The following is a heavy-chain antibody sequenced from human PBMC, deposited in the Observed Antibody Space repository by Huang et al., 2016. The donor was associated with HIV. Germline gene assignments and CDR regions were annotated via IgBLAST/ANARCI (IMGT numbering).Heavy chain of an antibody. CDR3: AKIKDYDSIGYLDY. V-gene: IGHV3-30*02. J-gene: IGHJ4*02. CDR2: IRYDGSNK. Sequence: QVQLVESGGGVVQPGGSLRLSCAASGFMFSSYGMHWVRQAPGRGLEGVAFIRYDGSNKYYADSVKGRFTISRDSFKNTLYLQINSLRVEDTAVYYCAKIKDYDSIGYLDYWGQGTLVTVSS. CDR1: GFMFSSYG. D-gene: IGHD3-22*01.